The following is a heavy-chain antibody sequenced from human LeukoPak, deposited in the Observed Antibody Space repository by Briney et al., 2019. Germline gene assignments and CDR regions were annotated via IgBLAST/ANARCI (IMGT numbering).Heavy chain of an antibody. J-gene: IGHJ3*02. V-gene: IGHV4-38-2*02. Sequence: PSETLSLTCTVSGYSISSGYYWGWIRQPPGKGLEWIGSIYHSGSTYYNPSLKSRVTISVDTSKNQFSLKLSSVTAADTAVYYCARPVVPGSYDAFDIWGQGTMVTVSS. D-gene: IGHD2-2*01. CDR2: IYHSGST. CDR1: GYSISSGYY. CDR3: ARPVVPGSYDAFDI.